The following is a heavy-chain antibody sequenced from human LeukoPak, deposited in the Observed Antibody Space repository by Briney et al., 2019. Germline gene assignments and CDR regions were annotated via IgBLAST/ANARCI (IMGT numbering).Heavy chain of an antibody. CDR1: GFTFSDYW. V-gene: IGHV3-7*01. D-gene: IGHD3-10*01. CDR3: ARDYGGYYGSWNRGDYYYYMDV. Sequence: GGSLRPSCAASGFTFSDYWVSWVRQAPGKGLEWVANIKQDESEEYYVDSVKGRFTISRDNAKNSLYLQMSSLRAEDTAVYYCARDYGGYYGSWNRGDYYYYMDVWGKGTTVTVSS. CDR2: IKQDESEE. J-gene: IGHJ6*03.